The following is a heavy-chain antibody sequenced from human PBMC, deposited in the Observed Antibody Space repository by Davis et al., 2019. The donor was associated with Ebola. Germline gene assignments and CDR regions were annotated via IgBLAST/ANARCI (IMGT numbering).Heavy chain of an antibody. CDR2: IYWDDDR. CDR1: GFSLRTSAVG. V-gene: IGHV2-5*02. Sequence: SAPTLANPTPTLTLTCTFSGFSLRTSAVGVGWIRPAPAKALAWLALIYWDDDRRCSPSLMSRLTISRDTSKNQVVLTVTNMDPVDTATYYCAHWSARHGLDVWGRGTTVTVSS. J-gene: IGHJ6*04. D-gene: IGHD3-3*01. CDR3: AHWSARHGLDV.